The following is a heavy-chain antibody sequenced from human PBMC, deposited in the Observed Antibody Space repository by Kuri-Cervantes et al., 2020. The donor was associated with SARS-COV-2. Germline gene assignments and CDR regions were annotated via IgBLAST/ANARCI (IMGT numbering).Heavy chain of an antibody. CDR1: GFLFSAPA. CDR3: TTLIDY. Sequence: GGSLRLSCEVSGFLFSAPAIHWVRQASGKGLEWVGRVGGKANNYATAYAASVKGRFTISRDDSKNMAYLQMNSLKTEDTAVYYCTTLIDYWGQGALVTVSS. CDR2: VGGKANNYAT. V-gene: IGHV3-73*01. J-gene: IGHJ4*02.